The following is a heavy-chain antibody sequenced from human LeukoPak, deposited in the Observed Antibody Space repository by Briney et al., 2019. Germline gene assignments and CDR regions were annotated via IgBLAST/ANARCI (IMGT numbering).Heavy chain of an antibody. CDR3: ARDRAATQDWVEFDP. V-gene: IGHV3-66*03. CDR1: GFSVSNYY. J-gene: IGHJ5*02. D-gene: IGHD2-15*01. Sequence: GGSLRLSCAISGFSVSNYYMSWVRQAPGKELEWVSLIRDTGETFFADSVRGRFTLSRDNSKNTMYLQMNRLRVEDTAVYFCARDRAATQDWVEFDPWGQGTLVTVSS. CDR2: IRDTGET.